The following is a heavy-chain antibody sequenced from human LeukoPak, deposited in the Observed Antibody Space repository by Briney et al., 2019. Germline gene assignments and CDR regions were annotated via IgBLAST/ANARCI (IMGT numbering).Heavy chain of an antibody. CDR3: ARDKGGTTEYYYYYMDV. D-gene: IGHD1-7*01. CDR2: ILYDGSNK. J-gene: IGHJ6*03. V-gene: IGHV3-33*01. CDR1: GFTFSSYV. Sequence: GRSLRLSCAASGFTFSSYVMHWVRQAPGNGLEWVAVILYDGSNKYYADSVKGRFTISRDNSKNTLYLQMNSLRAEDTAVYYCARDKGGTTEYYYYYMDVWGKGNTVTVSS.